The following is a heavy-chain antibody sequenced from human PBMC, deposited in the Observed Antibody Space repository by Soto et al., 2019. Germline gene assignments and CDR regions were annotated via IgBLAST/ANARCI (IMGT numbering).Heavy chain of an antibody. D-gene: IGHD3-10*01. J-gene: IGHJ3*02. V-gene: IGHV1-8*01. CDR2: MNPNSGNT. Sequence: ASVKVSCKASGYTVTSYDINWVRQATGQGLEWMGWMNPNSGNTGYAQKFQGRVTMTRNTSISTAYMELSSLRSKDTAVYYCASNYYGWGRDGAFDIWGQGTMVTVSS. CDR3: ASNYYGWGRDGAFDI. CDR1: GYTVTSYD.